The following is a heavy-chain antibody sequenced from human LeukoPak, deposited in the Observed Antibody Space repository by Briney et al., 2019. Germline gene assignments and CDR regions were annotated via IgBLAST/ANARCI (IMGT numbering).Heavy chain of an antibody. J-gene: IGHJ4*02. Sequence: SETLSLTCTVSGGSISSGDYYWSWIRQPPGKGLEGIGYIYYSGSTYYNPSLKSRVTISVDTSKNQFSLKLSSVTAADTAVYYCASLSITMVRGVIDYWGQGTLVTVSS. V-gene: IGHV4-30-4*01. D-gene: IGHD3-10*01. CDR3: ASLSITMVRGVIDY. CDR2: IYYSGST. CDR1: GGSISSGDYY.